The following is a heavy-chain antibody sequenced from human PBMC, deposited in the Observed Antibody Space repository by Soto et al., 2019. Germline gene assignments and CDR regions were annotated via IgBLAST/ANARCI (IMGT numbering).Heavy chain of an antibody. J-gene: IGHJ4*02. V-gene: IGHV4-59*08. CDR2: IYYSGST. CDR3: ARLNILPTPLAY. Sequence: PSETLSLTCTVSGGSISSYYWSWIRQPPGKGLEWIGYIYYSGSTNYNPSLKSRVTISVDTSKNQFSLKLSSVTAADTAVYYCARLNILPTPLAYWGQGTLVTVSS. CDR1: GGSISSYY. D-gene: IGHD4-17*01.